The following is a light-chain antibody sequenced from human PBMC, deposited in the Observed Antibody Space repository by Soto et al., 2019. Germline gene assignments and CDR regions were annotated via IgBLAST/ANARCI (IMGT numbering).Light chain of an antibody. CDR2: GAS. V-gene: IGKV3-15*01. CDR1: QSVSSK. J-gene: IGKJ4*01. Sequence: EIVRTQSPATLSVAPGERATLSCRASQSVSSKLSCYQQKPGQAPRLLIYGASTRATGIPARFSGSGSGTEFTLTISILQSEDFAVYYCQQYNNWPPLTFGGGTKVEIK. CDR3: QQYNNWPPLT.